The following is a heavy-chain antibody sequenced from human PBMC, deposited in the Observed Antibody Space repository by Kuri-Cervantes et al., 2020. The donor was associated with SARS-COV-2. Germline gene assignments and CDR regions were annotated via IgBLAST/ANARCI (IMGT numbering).Heavy chain of an antibody. J-gene: IGHJ4*02. V-gene: IGHV1-18*01. D-gene: IGHD3-3*01. CDR2: ISAYNGNT. CDR1: GYTFTSYG. CDR3: ARDGRFLEWFSPTRPHLDY. Sequence: ASVKVSCKASGYTFTSYGISWVRQAPGQGLEWMGWISAYNGNTNYAQKLQGRVTMTTDTSTSTAYVELRSLRSDDTAVYYCARDGRFLEWFSPTRPHLDYWGQGTLVTVSS.